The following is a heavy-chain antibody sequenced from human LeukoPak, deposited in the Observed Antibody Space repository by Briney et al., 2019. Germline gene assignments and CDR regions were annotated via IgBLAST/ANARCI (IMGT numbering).Heavy chain of an antibody. CDR3: ANTERWLHWDN. Sequence: PSETLSLTCTVSGGSISNSYWSWIRQPPGKGLEWIGHISYSGSTNYNPSLKSRVAVSLDTSKSQFSLKLSSVTAADTAVYYCANTERWLHWDNWGQGSLVTVSS. CDR1: GGSISNSY. V-gene: IGHV4-59*08. D-gene: IGHD5-24*01. J-gene: IGHJ4*02. CDR2: ISYSGST.